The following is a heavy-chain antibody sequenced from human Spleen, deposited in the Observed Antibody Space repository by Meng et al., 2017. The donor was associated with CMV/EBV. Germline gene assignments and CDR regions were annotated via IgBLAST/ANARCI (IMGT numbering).Heavy chain of an antibody. V-gene: IGHV3-48*03. Sequence: GESLKISCAASGFTFSSYAMHWVRQAPGKGLEWVSYISSSGSTIYYADSVKGRFTIFRDNAKNSLYLQMNSLRAEDTAVYYCARDLVLAYCGGDCYSGSGFDYWGQGTLVTVSS. J-gene: IGHJ4*02. CDR2: ISSSGSTI. CDR1: GFTFSSYA. CDR3: ARDLVLAYCGGDCYSGSGFDY. D-gene: IGHD2-21*01.